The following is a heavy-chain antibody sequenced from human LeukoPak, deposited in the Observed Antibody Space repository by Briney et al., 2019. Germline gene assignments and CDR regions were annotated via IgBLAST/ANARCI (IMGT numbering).Heavy chain of an antibody. CDR3: ARCGAAVTTHFSH. CDR1: GYTFTGYY. V-gene: IGHV1-2*02. D-gene: IGHD4-17*01. CDR2: INPNSGGT. J-gene: IGHJ4*02. Sequence: ASVKVSCKASGYTFTGYYMHWVRQAPGQGLEWMGWINPNSGGTNYAQKSQGRVTMTRDTSTSTAYMELSRLRSDDTAVYYCARCGAAVTTHFSHWGQGTLVTVSS.